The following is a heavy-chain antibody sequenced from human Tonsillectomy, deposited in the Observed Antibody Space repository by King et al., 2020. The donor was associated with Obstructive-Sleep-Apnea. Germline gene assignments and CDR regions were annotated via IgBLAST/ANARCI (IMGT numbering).Heavy chain of an antibody. D-gene: IGHD4-17*01. CDR3: AKERVEYGEYGSYYYSGMDI. Sequence: VQLVESGGGVVQPGRSLRLSCAASGFPFSSYGIHWVRQAPGKGLEWVAVISYDGSNKYYADSVKGRFTISRDNSKNTLYLQMNSLRAEDTAVYYCAKERVEYGEYGSYYYSGMDIWGQGTTVTVSS. V-gene: IGHV3-30*18. J-gene: IGHJ6*02. CDR2: ISYDGSNK. CDR1: GFPFSSYG.